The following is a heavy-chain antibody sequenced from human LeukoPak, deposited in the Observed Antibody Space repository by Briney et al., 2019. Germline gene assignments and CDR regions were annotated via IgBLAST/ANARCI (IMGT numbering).Heavy chain of an antibody. D-gene: IGHD5-24*01. J-gene: IGHJ4*02. V-gene: IGHV3-30*04. CDR3: ARGAARMVEMGTMISFEY. CDR1: GFTFSSYA. Sequence: GRSLRLSCAASGFTFSSYAMHWVRQAPGKGLEWVAVISYDGSNKKYADSVKGRFTISRVNSQKTLYLQMNSLRAEDAAVYYCARGAARMVEMGTMISFEYWGQGTLVTVSS. CDR2: ISYDGSNK.